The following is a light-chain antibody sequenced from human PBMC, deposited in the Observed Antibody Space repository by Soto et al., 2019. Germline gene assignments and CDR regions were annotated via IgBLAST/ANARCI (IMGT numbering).Light chain of an antibody. V-gene: IGLV2-14*01. CDR2: DVS. CDR1: SSDVGGYNY. CDR3: SSYTTSSTVV. Sequence: QSALTQPASVSGSPGQSITISCTGTSSDVGGYNYVSWYQRHPGKAPKLMIYDVSNRPSGISSRFSGSKSGNTASLTISGLQAEDEADYYCSSYTTSSTVVFGGGTKVTVL. J-gene: IGLJ2*01.